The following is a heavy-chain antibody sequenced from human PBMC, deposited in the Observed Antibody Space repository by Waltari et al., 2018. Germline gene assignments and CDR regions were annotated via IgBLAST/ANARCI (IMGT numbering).Heavy chain of an antibody. J-gene: IGHJ5*02. CDR2: IYTSGST. V-gene: IGHV4-61*02. Sequence: QVQLQESGPGLVKPSQTLSLTCPVSGGYISSGSSYWSWIRQPAGKGMEWIGRIYTSGSTNSNPSLKSRVTISIATSKNQSSLKLSSVTAADTAVYYCAGLHGQLVDTAWGQGTLVTVSS. CDR3: AGLHGQLVDTA. CDR1: GGYISSGSSY. D-gene: IGHD6-6*01.